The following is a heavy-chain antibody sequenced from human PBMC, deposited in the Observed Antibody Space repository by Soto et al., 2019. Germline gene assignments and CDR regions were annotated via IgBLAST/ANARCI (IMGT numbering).Heavy chain of an antibody. CDR3: ARGGTRGRFLEWLLDYYYMDV. Sequence: GASVKVSCKASGYTFTSYDINWVRQATGQGLEWMGWMNPNSGNTGYAQKFQGRVTMTRNTSISTAYMELSSLRSEDTAVYYCARGGTRGRFLEWLLDYYYMDVWGKGTTVTVSS. V-gene: IGHV1-8*01. J-gene: IGHJ6*03. CDR2: MNPNSGNT. CDR1: GYTFTSYD. D-gene: IGHD3-3*01.